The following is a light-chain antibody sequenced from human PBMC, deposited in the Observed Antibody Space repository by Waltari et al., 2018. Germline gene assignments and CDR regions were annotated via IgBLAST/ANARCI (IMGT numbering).Light chain of an antibody. Sequence: QLVLTQSPSASASLGASVKPTCTLSSGHSSNIIAWHQQQPEKGPRYLMKVNSDGRHSKGDGIPDRFSGASAGAERYLTISSLQAEDEADYYCETGGHGTWVFGGGTKLTVL. CDR2: VNSDGRH. CDR3: ETGGHGTWV. V-gene: IGLV4-69*01. CDR1: SGHSSNI. J-gene: IGLJ3*02.